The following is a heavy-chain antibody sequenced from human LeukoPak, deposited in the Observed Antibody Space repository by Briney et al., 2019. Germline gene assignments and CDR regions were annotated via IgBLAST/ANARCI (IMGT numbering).Heavy chain of an antibody. V-gene: IGHV4-4*07. J-gene: IGHJ4*02. CDR3: ARGSGYTYGYPFDS. Sequence: PSETLSLTCTVPGGSISSYYWSWIRQPAWKGLEWIGRIYTSGSTNYNPSLKSRVTMSVDTSKNQFSLKLSSVTAADTAVYYCARGSGYTYGYPFDSWGQGTLVTVSS. CDR1: GGSISSYY. D-gene: IGHD5-18*01. CDR2: IYTSGST.